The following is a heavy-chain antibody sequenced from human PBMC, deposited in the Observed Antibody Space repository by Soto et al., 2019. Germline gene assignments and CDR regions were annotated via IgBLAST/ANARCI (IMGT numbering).Heavy chain of an antibody. CDR1: GFTVSSNY. V-gene: IGHV3-53*01. CDR3: ARVGVVAARIYWYFDL. D-gene: IGHD2-15*01. J-gene: IGHJ2*01. Sequence: HPGGSLRLSCAASGFTVSSNYMSWVRQAPGKGLEWVSVIYSGGSTYYADSVKGRFTISRDNSKNTLYLQMNSLRAEDTAVYYCARVGVVAARIYWYFDLWGRGTLVTVSS. CDR2: IYSGGST.